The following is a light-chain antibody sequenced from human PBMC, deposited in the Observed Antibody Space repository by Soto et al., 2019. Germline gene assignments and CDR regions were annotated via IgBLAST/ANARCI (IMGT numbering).Light chain of an antibody. CDR1: SSDVGSYSY. CDR2: EVS. Sequence: QSALTQPASVSGSPGQSITISCTGTSSDVGSYSYVSWYQQHPGIAPKLMIYEVSNRPSGVSNRFSGSKSGNTASLTISGLQAEDEADYYCSSYTSSSTWVFGGGTKLTVL. V-gene: IGLV2-14*01. J-gene: IGLJ3*02. CDR3: SSYTSSSTWV.